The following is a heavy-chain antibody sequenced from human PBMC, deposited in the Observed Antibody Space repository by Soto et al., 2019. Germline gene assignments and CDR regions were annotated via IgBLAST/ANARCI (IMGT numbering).Heavy chain of an antibody. CDR3: ARELYSCGGDCPYYMDY. CDR2: ISLYHHST. Sequence: ASVKVSCKTSGYPFTDYFIHWVRQAPGQGLEWMGIISLYHHSTSYAQKFQGRLTVTADTSTTTVYMDLNSLTSEDSAVYWCARELYSCGGDCPYYMDYWGQGTLVTVSS. CDR1: GYPFTDYF. V-gene: IGHV1-46*01. J-gene: IGHJ4*02. D-gene: IGHD2-21*02.